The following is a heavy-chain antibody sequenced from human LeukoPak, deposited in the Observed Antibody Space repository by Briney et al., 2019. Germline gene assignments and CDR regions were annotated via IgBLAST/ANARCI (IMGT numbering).Heavy chain of an antibody. CDR1: GGSISSSSYY. J-gene: IGHJ6*02. CDR2: IYYSGST. CDR3: ARTGTVTTVRAYYYYGMDV. Sequence: SETLSLTCTVSGGSISSSSYYWGWIRQPPGKGLEWIGSIYYSGSTYYNPSLKSRVTISVDTSKNQFSLKLSSVTAADTAVYYCARTGTVTTVRAYYYYGMDVWGQGTTVTVSS. V-gene: IGHV4-39*07. D-gene: IGHD4-17*01.